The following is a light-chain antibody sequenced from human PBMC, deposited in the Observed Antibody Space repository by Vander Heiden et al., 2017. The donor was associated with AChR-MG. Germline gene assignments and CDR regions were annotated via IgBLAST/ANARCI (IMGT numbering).Light chain of an antibody. V-gene: IGKV1-9*01. J-gene: IGKJ4*01. CDR2: AAY. CDR3: RHLTSTP. Sequence: IQLTQSPSSLYASVEHRVTITCRPRQGISSYLAWDQQKPGKAPKLLIYAAYPLKSGGQSKFSGSGSGTDFTRTSSCLQTEDFETHCPRHLTSTPFGGGTKVEI. CDR1: QGISSY.